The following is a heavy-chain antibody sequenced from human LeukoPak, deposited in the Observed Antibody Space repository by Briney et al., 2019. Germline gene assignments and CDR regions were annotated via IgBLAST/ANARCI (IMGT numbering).Heavy chain of an antibody. CDR3: ARFIPSSGIDP. J-gene: IGHJ5*02. D-gene: IGHD3-10*02. CDR1: GGSVSSGSYY. CDR2: IYYSGST. Sequence: PSETLSLTCTVSGGSVSSGSYYWSWIRQPPGKGLEWIGYIYYSGSTNYNPSLKSRVTISVDTSKNQFSLRLRSVTAADTAVYYCARFIPSSGIDPWGQGTLVTVSS. V-gene: IGHV4-61*01.